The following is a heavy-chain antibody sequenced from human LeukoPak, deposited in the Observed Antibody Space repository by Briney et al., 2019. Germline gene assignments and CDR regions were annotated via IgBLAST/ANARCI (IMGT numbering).Heavy chain of an antibody. Sequence: GGSPRLSCAASGFTFSSFSMAWVRQAPGKGPEWVSTISRSGDATYYADSVKGRFAISRDNSWNTLYLQMSSLRVDDTALYYCARGSPGSWFFFDYWGQGTLVTASS. CDR2: ISRSGDAT. CDR1: GFTFSSFS. V-gene: IGHV3-23*01. J-gene: IGHJ4*02. CDR3: ARGSPGSWFFFDY. D-gene: IGHD6-13*01.